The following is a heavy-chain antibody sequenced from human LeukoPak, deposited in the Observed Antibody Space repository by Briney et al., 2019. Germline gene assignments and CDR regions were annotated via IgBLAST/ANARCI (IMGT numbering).Heavy chain of an antibody. CDR2: INPNSGGT. V-gene: IGHV1-2*02. CDR3: ASTFGLTYNWFDP. Sequence: ASVKVSCKASGYTFTGYYMHWVRQAPGQGLEWMGWINPNSGGTNYAQKVQGRVTMTRDTSISTAYMELSRLRSDDTAGYYCASTFGLTYNWFDPWGQGTLVTVSS. CDR1: GYTFTGYY. D-gene: IGHD3-16*01. J-gene: IGHJ5*02.